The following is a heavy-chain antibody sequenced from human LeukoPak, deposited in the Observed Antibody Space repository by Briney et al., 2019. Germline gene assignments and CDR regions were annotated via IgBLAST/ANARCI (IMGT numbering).Heavy chain of an antibody. J-gene: IGHJ3*02. V-gene: IGHV4-59*11. D-gene: IGHD3-10*01. CDR1: DGSFNSLS. CDR2: ISYSGAT. CDR3: ARRVAVIPLYAFDI. Sequence: KPSETPSPTPISADGSFNSLSSNLLRQPPGKGLEGIGYISYSGATIYNRSLKSRVTISLDTSKNQFSLSLSSVAAADTAIYCCARRVAVIPLYAFDIWGQGTMVTVSS.